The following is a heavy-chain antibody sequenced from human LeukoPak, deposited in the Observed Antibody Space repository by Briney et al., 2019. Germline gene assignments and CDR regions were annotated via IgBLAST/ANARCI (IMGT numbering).Heavy chain of an antibody. CDR3: ARVTQFLGAFDI. Sequence: PSETLSLTCAVYGGSFSGYYWSWIRQPAGKGLEWIGRIYTSGSTNYNPSLKSRVTISVDTSKNQFSLKLSSVTAADTAVYYCARVTQFLGAFDIWGQGTMVTVSS. J-gene: IGHJ3*02. CDR2: IYTSGST. D-gene: IGHD2-21*01. CDR1: GGSFSGYY. V-gene: IGHV4-59*10.